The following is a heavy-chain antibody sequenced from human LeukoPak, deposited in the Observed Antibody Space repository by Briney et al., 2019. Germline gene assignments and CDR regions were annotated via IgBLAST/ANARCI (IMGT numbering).Heavy chain of an antibody. Sequence: SETLSLTCAVSGGSISSSNWWSWVRQPPGKGLEWIGEIYHSGSTNYNPSLKSRVTISVDKSKNQFSLKLSSVTAADTAVYYCARVRGYGERYYYYGMDVWGKGTTATVSS. J-gene: IGHJ6*04. CDR1: GGSISSSNW. CDR2: IYHSGST. CDR3: ARVRGYGERYYYYGMDV. D-gene: IGHD5-18*01. V-gene: IGHV4-4*02.